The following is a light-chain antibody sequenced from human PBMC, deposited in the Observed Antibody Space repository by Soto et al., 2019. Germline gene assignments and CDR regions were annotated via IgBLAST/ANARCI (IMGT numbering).Light chain of an antibody. V-gene: IGKV3-11*01. CDR1: QSVSSY. CDR2: DAS. J-gene: IGKJ2*01. Sequence: EIVLTQSPATLSLSPGERVTLSCRASQSVSSYLAWYQQKPGQAPRLLIYDASNRATGIPARFSGSGSGTDFTLTISSLEPEDFAVYYCQQRSNWPRNTFGQGTKLETK. CDR3: QQRSNWPRNT.